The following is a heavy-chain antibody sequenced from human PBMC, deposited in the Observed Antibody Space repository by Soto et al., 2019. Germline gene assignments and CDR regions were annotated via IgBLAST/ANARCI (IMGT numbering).Heavy chain of an antibody. CDR2: IRSKAYGGTT. D-gene: IGHD2-8*01. J-gene: IGHJ4*02. CDR3: TRSYCTNGVCYTPYYFDY. CDR1: GFTFGDYA. Sequence: GGSLRLSCTASGFTFGDYAMSWFRQAPGKGLEWVGFIRSKAYGGTTEYAASVKGRFTISRDDSKSIAYLQMNSLKTEDTAVYYCTRSYCTNGVCYTPYYFDYWGQGTLVTVSS. V-gene: IGHV3-49*03.